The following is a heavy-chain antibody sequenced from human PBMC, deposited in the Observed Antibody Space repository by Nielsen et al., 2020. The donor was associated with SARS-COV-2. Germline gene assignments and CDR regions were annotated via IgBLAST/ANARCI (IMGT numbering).Heavy chain of an antibody. CDR2: ISYDGSNK. J-gene: IGHJ6*02. D-gene: IGHD4-17*01. Sequence: VRQAPGKGLEWVAVISYDGSNKYYADSVKGRFTISRDNAKNSLYLQMNSLRAEDTAVYYCARDIQLTLIDYGDYKYYYGMDVWGQGTTVTVSS. V-gene: IGHV3-30-3*01. CDR3: ARDIQLTLIDYGDYKYYYGMDV.